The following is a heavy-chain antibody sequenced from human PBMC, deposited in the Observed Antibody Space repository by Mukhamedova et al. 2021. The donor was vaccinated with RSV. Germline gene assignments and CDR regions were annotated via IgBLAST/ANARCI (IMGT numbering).Heavy chain of an antibody. V-gene: IGHV3-64*01. Sequence: GKGLEYVSAISSNGGSTYYANSVKGRFTISRDNSKNTLYLQMGSLRAEDMAVYYCARDHGVCGGNDYWGQGTLVTVSS. CDR2: ISSNGGST. J-gene: IGHJ4*02. CDR3: ARDHGVCGGNDY. D-gene: IGHD3-16*01.